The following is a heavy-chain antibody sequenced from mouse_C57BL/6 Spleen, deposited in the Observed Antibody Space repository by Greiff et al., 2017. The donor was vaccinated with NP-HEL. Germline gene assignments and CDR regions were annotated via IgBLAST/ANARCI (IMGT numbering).Heavy chain of an antibody. CDR3: ARSRKLVDFDY. D-gene: IGHD4-1*01. CDR1: GYSFTGYY. CDR2: INPSTGGT. J-gene: IGHJ2*01. V-gene: IGHV1-42*01. Sequence: VQLQQSGPELVKPGASVKISCKASGYSFTGYYMNWVKQSPEKSLEWLGEINPSTGGTTYNQKFKAKATFTVDNSSSTAYMQLRSLTAEDAAVYYCARSRKLVDFDYWGQGTTLTVSS.